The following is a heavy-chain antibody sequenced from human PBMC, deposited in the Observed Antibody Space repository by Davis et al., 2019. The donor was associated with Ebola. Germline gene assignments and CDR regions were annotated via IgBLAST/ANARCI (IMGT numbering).Heavy chain of an antibody. D-gene: IGHD3-16*01. J-gene: IGHJ4*02. CDR1: GFTFTTYS. V-gene: IGHV3-21*01. CDR2: ISSTSSYI. Sequence: GESLKISCAASGFTFTTYSMIWVRQAPGKGLEWVSSISSTSSYIYYADSVRGRFTISSDNSKNSLFLQMNRLRVEDTAVYYCATGGTGGYWGQGSLVTVSS. CDR3: ATGGTGGY.